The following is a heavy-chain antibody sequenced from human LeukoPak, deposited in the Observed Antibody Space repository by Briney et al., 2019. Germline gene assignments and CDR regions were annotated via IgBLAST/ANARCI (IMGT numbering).Heavy chain of an antibody. V-gene: IGHV3-48*01. CDR1: GFRFSDYS. CDR2: IGISSGNT. J-gene: IGHJ4*02. Sequence: GGSLRLSCAASGFRFSDYSMNWVRQAPGKGLEWISYIGISSGNTNYADSVKGRFTISGDKAENSLYLQMNSLRVEDTAVYYCARDYKYAFDNWGQGTLVTVSS. CDR3: ARDYKYAFDN. D-gene: IGHD5-24*01.